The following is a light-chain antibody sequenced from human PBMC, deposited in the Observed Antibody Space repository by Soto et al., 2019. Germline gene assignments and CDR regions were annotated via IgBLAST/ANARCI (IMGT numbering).Light chain of an antibody. CDR3: SSFTNTNTPVV. CDR2: DVS. CDR1: SSDIGRYDY. J-gene: IGLJ2*01. V-gene: IGLV2-14*01. Sequence: QSVLTQPASVSGSPGQSITISCTGTSSDIGRYDYISWYQQHPGKAPKLMIYDVSNRPSGIANRFSGSKSGNTASLTISGLQAEDEADYYCSSFTNTNTPVVFGGGTKVTVL.